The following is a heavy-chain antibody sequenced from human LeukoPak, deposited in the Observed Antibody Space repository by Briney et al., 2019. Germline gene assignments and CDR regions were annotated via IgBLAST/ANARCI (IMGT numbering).Heavy chain of an antibody. V-gene: IGHV3-48*03. CDR2: ISSGGSTI. D-gene: IGHD3-10*01. CDR3: ARDMGALGAFNI. Sequence: PGGSLRLSCEVSGFTFSSYEMNWVRQAPGKGLEWVSYISSGGSTIYYADSVKGRFTISRDNARSSLFLQMNSLRADDTAVYYCARDMGALGAFNIWGQGTMVTVSS. CDR1: GFTFSSYE. J-gene: IGHJ3*02.